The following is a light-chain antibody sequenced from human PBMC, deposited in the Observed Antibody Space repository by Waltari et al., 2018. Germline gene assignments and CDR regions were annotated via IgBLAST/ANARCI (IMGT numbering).Light chain of an antibody. CDR3: QQYYSRRT. CDR2: GAS. CDR1: QSLTKRY. J-gene: IGKJ1*01. Sequence: VLTQSPGTLSLSPGERVTLSCRASQSLTKRYLAWYQQKPGQAPRLLIYGASSRAAGIPDRFSGSGSGTDFTLTISRLEPEDFAVYYCQQYYSRRTFGQGTKVEI. V-gene: IGKV3-20*01.